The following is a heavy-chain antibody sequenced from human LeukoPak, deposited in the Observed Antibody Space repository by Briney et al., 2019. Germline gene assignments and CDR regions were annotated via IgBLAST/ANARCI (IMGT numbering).Heavy chain of an antibody. Sequence: TGGSLRLSYAVSGFTFSTYGMNWVRQAPGKGLEWVSAISDNGERTYYADSVKGRFTISRDNSKSTLCLQMNSLRAEDTAVYYCAKERGVSKPFDYWGQGTLVTVSS. CDR1: GFTFSTYG. V-gene: IGHV3-23*01. D-gene: IGHD2-8*02. J-gene: IGHJ4*02. CDR3: AKERGVSKPFDY. CDR2: ISDNGERT.